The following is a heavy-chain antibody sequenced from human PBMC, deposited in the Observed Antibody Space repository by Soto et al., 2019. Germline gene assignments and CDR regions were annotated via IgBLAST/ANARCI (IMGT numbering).Heavy chain of an antibody. CDR2: ISANSGNT. V-gene: IGHV1-18*04. CDR3: ARAGASDWNYVSSSS. Sequence: QIQLVQSGAEVKKPGASVKVSCKASGYTFTSSGFNWVRQAPGQGLEWMGWISANSGNTNYAQNLQGRVTMTTDTSTSTAYMELRSLPSDDTAVYYCARAGASDWNYVSSSSWGQGPLVTVSS. D-gene: IGHD1-7*01. J-gene: IGHJ4*02. CDR1: GYTFTSSG.